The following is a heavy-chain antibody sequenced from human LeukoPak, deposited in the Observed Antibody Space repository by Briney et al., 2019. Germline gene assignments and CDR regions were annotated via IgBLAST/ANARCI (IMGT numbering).Heavy chain of an antibody. D-gene: IGHD2-2*01. CDR3: AKGYCSSTSCYVPYYYYYMDV. J-gene: IGHJ6*03. CDR2: ISGSGGST. V-gene: IGHV3-23*01. CDR1: GFTFSSYA. Sequence: GGSLRLSCAASGFTFSSYAMSWVRQAPGKGLEWVSAISGSGGSTYYADSVKGRFTISRDNSKNTLYLQTNSLRAEDTAVYYCAKGYCSSTSCYVPYYYYYMDVWGKGTTVTVSS.